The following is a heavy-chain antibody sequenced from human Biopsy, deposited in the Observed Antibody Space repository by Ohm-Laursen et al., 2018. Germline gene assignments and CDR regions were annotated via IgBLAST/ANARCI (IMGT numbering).Heavy chain of an antibody. V-gene: IGHV3-9*01. J-gene: IGHJ6*01. CDR2: ISWHSGSR. Sequence: SLRLSCTASGFTFDDYAMHWVRHAPGKGLEWVSGISWHSGSRGYADSVKGRFTISRDNAKKLLYLQMNSLRAEDTAVYYCAKDVRVKVQLDGMDVWGQGTTVTVSS. CDR1: GFTFDDYA. CDR3: AKDVRVKVQLDGMDV. D-gene: IGHD1-1*01.